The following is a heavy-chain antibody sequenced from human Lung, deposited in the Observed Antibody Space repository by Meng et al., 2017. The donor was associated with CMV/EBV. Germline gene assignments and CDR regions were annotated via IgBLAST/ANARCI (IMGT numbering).Heavy chain of an antibody. J-gene: IGHJ4*02. Sequence: GGSXRLXFEAPGFIFSSTWTGWVRQAPGKGLEWVANIKKDGSSIYYADSVRGQFIISRDNAKNSVSLHMKNLGVEDTAVYYCARHGDYSFDYWGQGTLVTVSS. CDR2: IKKDGSSI. CDR1: GFIFSSTW. CDR3: ARHGDYSFDY. D-gene: IGHD4-17*01. V-gene: IGHV3-7*01.